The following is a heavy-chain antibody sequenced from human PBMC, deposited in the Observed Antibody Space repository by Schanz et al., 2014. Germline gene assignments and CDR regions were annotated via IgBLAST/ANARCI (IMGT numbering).Heavy chain of an antibody. V-gene: IGHV3-66*01. CDR2: IYSSGST. Sequence: VQLVESGGGVVRPGGSLRLSCAGSGFTFSSYAMTWVRQAPGKGLEWVSTIYSSGSTYYADSVRGRFTISRDNAKNSVFLQMNRLRAEDTAVYYCARDRLECGAECYSVEVFEIWGQGTLVIVSS. CDR1: GFTFSSYA. CDR3: ARDRLECGAECYSVEVFEI. J-gene: IGHJ4*02. D-gene: IGHD2-21*01.